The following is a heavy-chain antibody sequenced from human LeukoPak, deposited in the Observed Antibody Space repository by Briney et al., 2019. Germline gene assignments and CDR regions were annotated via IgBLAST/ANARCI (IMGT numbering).Heavy chain of an antibody. Sequence: ASVKVSCKASGYTFTSYYMHWVRQAPGQGLEWMGIINPSGGSTSYAQKFQGRVTMTRDMSTSTVYMELSSLRSEDTAVYYCARESTGSALGDAFDIWGQGTMVTVSS. D-gene: IGHD3-10*01. CDR2: INPSGGST. CDR1: GYTFTSYY. J-gene: IGHJ3*02. CDR3: ARESTGSALGDAFDI. V-gene: IGHV1-46*01.